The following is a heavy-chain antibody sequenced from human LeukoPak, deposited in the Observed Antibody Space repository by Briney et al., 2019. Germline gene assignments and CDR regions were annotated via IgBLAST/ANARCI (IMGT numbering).Heavy chain of an antibody. J-gene: IGHJ3*02. Sequence: KPTKTLSLTCDVYGRSFSGYYWSWTRQPPGKGLEWIGEINHSGFINYNPSLKSRVIISADTSKIQFSLKLTSVTAADTAVYYCARGQRAFDIWGQGTMVTVST. CDR2: INHSGFI. CDR1: GRSFSGYY. CDR3: ARGQRAFDI. V-gene: IGHV4-34*01.